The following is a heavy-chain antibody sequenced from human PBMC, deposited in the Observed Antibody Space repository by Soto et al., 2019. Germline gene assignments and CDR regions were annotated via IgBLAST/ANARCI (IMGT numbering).Heavy chain of an antibody. CDR2: IYYSGST. CDR3: ARERRMDYYDSSGYVDP. CDR1: GGSISSYY. V-gene: IGHV4-59*12. Sequence: SETLSLTCTVSGGSISSYYWSWIRQPPGKGLEWIGYIYYSGSTNYNPSLKSRVTISVDTSKNQFSLKLSSVTAADTAVYYCARERRMDYYDSSGYVDPWGQGTLVTVSS. J-gene: IGHJ5*02. D-gene: IGHD3-22*01.